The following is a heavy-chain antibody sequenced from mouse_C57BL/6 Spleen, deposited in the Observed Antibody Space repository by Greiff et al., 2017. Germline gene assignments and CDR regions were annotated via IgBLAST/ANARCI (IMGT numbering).Heavy chain of an antibody. CDR3: AGGYWGNSVPFAY. D-gene: IGHD2-1*01. V-gene: IGHV1-9*01. Sequence: VQLQQSGAELMKPGASVKLSCKASGYTFTGYWIEWVKQRPGHGLEWIGEIFPGSGNTNYNEKFKGKATITADTSSNTAYMQLSSLTTEDSAIYYCAGGYWGNSVPFAYWGQGTLVTVSA. CDR1: GYTFTGYW. CDR2: IFPGSGNT. J-gene: IGHJ3*01.